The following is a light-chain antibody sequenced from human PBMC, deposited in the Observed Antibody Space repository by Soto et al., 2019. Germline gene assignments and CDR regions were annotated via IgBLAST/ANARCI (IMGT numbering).Light chain of an antibody. V-gene: IGLV1-44*01. CDR3: AAWDDSLNAYV. CDR1: SSNIGSNY. Sequence: QSVLTQPPSASGTPGQRVTISCSGSSSNIGSNYVYWYQQLPGTAPKRLIYSNNQRPSGVPDRISGSKSGTSASLAISGLQSEDEADYYCAAWDDSLNAYVFGTGTKLTVL. CDR2: SNN. J-gene: IGLJ1*01.